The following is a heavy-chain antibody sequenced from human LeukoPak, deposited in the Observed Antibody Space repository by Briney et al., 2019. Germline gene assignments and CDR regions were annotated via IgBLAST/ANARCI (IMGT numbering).Heavy chain of an antibody. CDR3: ATESSLSN. Sequence: GGSLRLSCAASGFNFGTYAMDWVRQAPGKGLEWVGDISYDGGYQSYAVSVRGRFTISRDNSKNTLYLQMNSLRGEDAAVYYCATESSLSNWGRGTLVTVSS. CDR2: ISYDGGYQ. CDR1: GFNFGTYA. J-gene: IGHJ4*02. V-gene: IGHV3-30*04.